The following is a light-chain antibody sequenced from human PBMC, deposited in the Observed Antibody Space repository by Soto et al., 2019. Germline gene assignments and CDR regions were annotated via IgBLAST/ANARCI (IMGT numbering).Light chain of an antibody. J-gene: IGLJ1*01. CDR2: EVS. Sequence: QSVLTQPASVSGSPGQSITISCTGTSSDIGGYKFVSWYQQRPGKAPKLMIHEVSNRPSGVSNRFSGSKSGNTASLTISGLQAEDEADYYCSSYTNTCTYVFGTGTKLTVL. CDR3: SSYTNTCTYV. V-gene: IGLV2-14*03. CDR1: SSDIGGYKF.